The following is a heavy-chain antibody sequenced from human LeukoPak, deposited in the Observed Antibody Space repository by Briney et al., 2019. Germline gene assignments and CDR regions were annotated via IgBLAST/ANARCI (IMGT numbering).Heavy chain of an antibody. CDR2: IYYSGST. CDR3: ARVGAPYSSSWYFSL. D-gene: IGHD6-13*01. V-gene: IGHV4-59*01. J-gene: IGHJ4*02. Sequence: SETLSLTCTVAAGSITSYYWSWIRQPPGQGLEWIWYIYYSGSTNYNPSLKSRVTISVDTSKNHFSLKLSSVTAADTAVDYCARVGAPYSSSWYFSLWGQGTLVTVSS. CDR1: AGSITSYY.